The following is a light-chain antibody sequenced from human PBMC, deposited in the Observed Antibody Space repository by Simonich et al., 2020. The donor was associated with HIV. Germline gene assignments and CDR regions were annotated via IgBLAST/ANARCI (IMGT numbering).Light chain of an antibody. Sequence: IQMTQSPSSLSASVGDRVTITCHASQDIRTYLNWYQQKARKAHKLLIYDATNLETGVPSRVSGSGSGTDFTFTISSLQPADIATYYSQQYDELPYTFGQGTKLEIK. V-gene: IGKV1-33*01. CDR1: QDIRTY. CDR3: QQYDELPYT. J-gene: IGKJ2*01. CDR2: DAT.